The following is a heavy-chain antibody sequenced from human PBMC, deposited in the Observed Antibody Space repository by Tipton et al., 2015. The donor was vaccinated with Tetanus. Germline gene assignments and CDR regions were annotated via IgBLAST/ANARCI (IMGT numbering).Heavy chain of an antibody. D-gene: IGHD3-10*01. V-gene: IGHV4-4*02. CDR3: ARDPHTIRTGNHRGFDY. J-gene: IGHJ4*02. CDR1: GGSIRSSNW. Sequence: TLSLTCAVSGGSIRSSNWWSWVRQTPGKGLEWIGEIYHSGTTNYNPSLKSRVTMSVDNSKNQFSLKLNSVTAADTAVYYCARDPHTIRTGNHRGFDYWGQGTKVTVSS. CDR2: IYHSGTT.